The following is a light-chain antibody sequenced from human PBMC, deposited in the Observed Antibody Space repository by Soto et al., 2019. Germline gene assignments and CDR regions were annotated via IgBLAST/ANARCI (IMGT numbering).Light chain of an antibody. J-gene: IGKJ1*01. CDR3: QQGYSTPWT. Sequence: DIQMTQSPSSLSASVGDRVTITCRASQSISSYLHWYQQKPGKAPKLLIYAASNLQSGVPSRFSARVSGPDFTLTLNSLQPDDFATYYCQQGYSTPWTFGQGTMVEIK. CDR2: AAS. CDR1: QSISSY. V-gene: IGKV1-39*01.